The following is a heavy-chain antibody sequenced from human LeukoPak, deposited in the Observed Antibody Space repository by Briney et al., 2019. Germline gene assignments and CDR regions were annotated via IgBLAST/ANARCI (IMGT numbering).Heavy chain of an antibody. CDR2: IYHSGST. D-gene: IGHD1-26*01. CDR1: GYSISSGYY. CDR3: ARHSMGSGSYLDY. Sequence: SETLSLTCAVSGYSISSGYYWGWIRQPPGKGLEWIGSIYHSGSTYYNPSLKSRVTISVDTSKNQSSLKLSSVTAADTAVYYCARHSMGSGSYLDYWGQGTLVTVSS. J-gene: IGHJ4*02. V-gene: IGHV4-38-2*01.